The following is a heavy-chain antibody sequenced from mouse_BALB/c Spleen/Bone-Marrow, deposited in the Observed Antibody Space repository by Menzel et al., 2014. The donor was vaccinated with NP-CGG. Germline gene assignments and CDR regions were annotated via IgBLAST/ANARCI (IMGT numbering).Heavy chain of an antibody. V-gene: IGHV2-9*02. J-gene: IGHJ3*01. CDR2: IWAGGST. CDR1: GFSLTSYG. CDR3: AREGSTMITTAFAY. Sequence: VQLVESGPGLVAPSQSLSITCTVSGFSLTSYGVHWVRQPPGKGLEWLGVIWAGGSTNYNSALMSGLSISKDNSKSQVFLKMNSLQTDDTAMYYCAREGSTMITTAFAYWGQGTLVTVSA. D-gene: IGHD2-4*01.